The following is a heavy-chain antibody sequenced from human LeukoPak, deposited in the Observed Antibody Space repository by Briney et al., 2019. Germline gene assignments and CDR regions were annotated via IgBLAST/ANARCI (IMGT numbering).Heavy chain of an antibody. Sequence: GGSLRLSCAASGFTFSSYAMSWVRQAPGKGLEWVSAISGSGGSTYYADSVKGRFTISRDNSKNTLYLQMNSLRAEDTAVYYCAKGLYYYDSSGSPAYYFDYWGQGTLVTVSS. CDR3: AKGLYYYDSSGSPAYYFDY. CDR1: GFTFSSYA. D-gene: IGHD3-22*01. CDR2: ISGSGGST. V-gene: IGHV3-23*01. J-gene: IGHJ4*02.